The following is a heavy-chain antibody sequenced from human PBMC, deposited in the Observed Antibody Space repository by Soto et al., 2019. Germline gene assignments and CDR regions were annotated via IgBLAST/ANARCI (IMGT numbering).Heavy chain of an antibody. Sequence: QVTLKESGPVLVKPTETLTLTCTVSGFSLSNARMGVSWIRQPPGKALEWLAHIFSNDEKSYSTSLKSRLTISKDTSKSQVVLTMTTMDPVDTATYYCARTYYIPTNPIDAFDIWGQGTMVTVSS. CDR1: GFSLSNARMG. D-gene: IGHD3-22*01. J-gene: IGHJ3*02. CDR3: ARTYYIPTNPIDAFDI. CDR2: IFSNDEK. V-gene: IGHV2-26*01.